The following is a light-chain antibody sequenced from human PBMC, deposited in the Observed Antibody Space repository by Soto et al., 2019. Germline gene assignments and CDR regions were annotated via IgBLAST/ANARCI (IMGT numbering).Light chain of an antibody. CDR2: GNN. CDR3: QSYDSSLSSVV. CDR1: SSNIGTDYD. J-gene: IGLJ2*01. Sequence: QSVLTQPPSVSGAPGQRVTISCTGTSSNIGTDYDVQWYQQLPGTAPKLLIYGNNNRPSGVPDRFSGSKSDTSASLAITGLQTEDEADYYCQSYDSSLSSVVFGGGTQLTVL. V-gene: IGLV1-40*01.